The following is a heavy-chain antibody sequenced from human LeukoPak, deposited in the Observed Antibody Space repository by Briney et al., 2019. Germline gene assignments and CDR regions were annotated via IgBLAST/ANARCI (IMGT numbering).Heavy chain of an antibody. CDR3: KTTVTTTYYYYYGMDV. Sequence: GGSLRLSCAASGLTFSSSAMSWVRQAPGKGLQWVSAIVGSGGSTHYADSVKGRFTISRDNSKNTLYLQMNSLRAEDTAVYYCKTTVTTTYYYYYGMDVWGQGTTVTVSS. V-gene: IGHV3-23*01. D-gene: IGHD4-17*01. J-gene: IGHJ6*02. CDR1: GLTFSSSA. CDR2: IVGSGGST.